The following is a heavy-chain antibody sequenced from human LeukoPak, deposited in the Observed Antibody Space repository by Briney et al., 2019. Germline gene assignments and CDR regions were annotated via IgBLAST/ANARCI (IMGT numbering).Heavy chain of an antibody. CDR1: GGSISSGSYS. V-gene: IGHV4-61*02. Sequence: PSQTLSLTCTVSGGSISSGSYSWSWIRQPAGKGLEWIGRIYTSGSTNYNPSLKSRVTISVDTSKNQFSLKLSSVTAADTAVYYCARDRRYYYGSGSADAFDIWGQGTMVTVSS. J-gene: IGHJ3*02. CDR3: ARDRRYYYGSGSADAFDI. CDR2: IYTSGST. D-gene: IGHD3-10*01.